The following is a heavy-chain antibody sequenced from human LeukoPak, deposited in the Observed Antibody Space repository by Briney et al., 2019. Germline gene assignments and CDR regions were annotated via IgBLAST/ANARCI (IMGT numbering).Heavy chain of an antibody. Sequence: AAVKVSCKASGYTFTSYDINWVRQATGQGLEWMGWMNPNSGNTGYAQKFQGRVTMTRNTSISTAYMELSSLRSGDTAVYHCARVSTYFGVVTDFDYWGQGTLVTVSS. CDR1: GYTFTSYD. CDR2: MNPNSGNT. V-gene: IGHV1-8*01. J-gene: IGHJ4*02. CDR3: ARVSTYFGVVTDFDY. D-gene: IGHD3-3*01.